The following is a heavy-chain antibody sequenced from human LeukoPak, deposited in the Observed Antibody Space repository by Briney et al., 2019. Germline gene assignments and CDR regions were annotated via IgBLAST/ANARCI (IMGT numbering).Heavy chain of an antibody. D-gene: IGHD3-10*01. CDR3: ARGSLSTVLDYYYYMDV. J-gene: IGHJ6*03. CDR2: IYYSGST. Sequence: SETLSLTCTVSGGSISSYYWSWIRQPPGKGLVWIGYIYYSGSTNYNPSLKSRVTISVDTSKNQFSLKLSSVTAADTAVYYCARGSLSTVLDYYYYMDVWGKGTTVTVSS. V-gene: IGHV4-59*01. CDR1: GGSISSYY.